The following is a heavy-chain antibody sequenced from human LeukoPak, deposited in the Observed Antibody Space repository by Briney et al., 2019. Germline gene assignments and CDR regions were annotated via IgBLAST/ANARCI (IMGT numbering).Heavy chain of an antibody. J-gene: IGHJ6*03. CDR1: GGSISSSNW. V-gene: IGHV4-4*02. D-gene: IGHD3-3*01. CDR2: IYHREST. CDR3: ARGGKGLTYYDFWSGYTNHYYYYYMDV. Sequence: SETLSLTCAFSGGSISSSNWWSLVRQPPGKGQEWIGEIYHRESTHYNPSLKSRVTISVDKSKNQFSLKLSSVTAADTAVYYCARGGKGLTYYDFWSGYTNHYYYYYMDVWGKGTTVTVSS.